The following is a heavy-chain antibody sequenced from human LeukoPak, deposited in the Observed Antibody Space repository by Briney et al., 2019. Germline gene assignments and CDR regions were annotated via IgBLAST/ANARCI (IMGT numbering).Heavy chain of an antibody. CDR3: ATAEVDTYYYETSAYHRFDY. D-gene: IGHD3-22*01. CDR1: GFTFTNAW. Sequence: YPGGSLRLSCAASGFTFTNAWMSSVRQAPGKGLEWVGRIKNKIDGGTAEYAAPVKGRFTISRDDSKNTLYLQMNSLKTEDTAVYYCATAEVDTYYYETSAYHRFDYWGQGTLVTVPS. V-gene: IGHV3-15*01. J-gene: IGHJ4*02. CDR2: IKNKIDGGTA.